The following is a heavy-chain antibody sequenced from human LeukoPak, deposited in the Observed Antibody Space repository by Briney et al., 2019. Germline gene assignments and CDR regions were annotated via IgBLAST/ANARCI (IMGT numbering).Heavy chain of an antibody. J-gene: IGHJ4*02. D-gene: IGHD2-8*01. CDR1: GDSVSSNSAS. V-gene: IGHV6-1*01. CDR2: TYYRSKWGN. Sequence: SQTLSLTCAISGDSVSSNSASWHWSRQSPSRGLEWLGRTYYRSKWGNNYAVSVKSRITINPDTSKNQFSLQLKSVTSEDTAVYYCAREGGIFYIIDYWGQGTLVTVSS. CDR3: AREGGIFYIIDY.